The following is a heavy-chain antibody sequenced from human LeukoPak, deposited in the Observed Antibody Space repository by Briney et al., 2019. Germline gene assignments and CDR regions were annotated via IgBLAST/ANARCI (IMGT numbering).Heavy chain of an antibody. D-gene: IGHD6-13*01. J-gene: IGHJ6*03. CDR3: ARVPGYSSSWYQYYYYMDV. CDR2: IYYSGST. V-gene: IGHV4-59*01. Sequence: PSETLSLTCTVSGGSISSYYWSWIRQPPGKGLEWIGYIYYSGSTNYNPSLKSRVTISVDTSKNQFSLKLSSVTAADTAVYYCARVPGYSSSWYQYYYYMDVWGKGTTVTVSS. CDR1: GGSISSYY.